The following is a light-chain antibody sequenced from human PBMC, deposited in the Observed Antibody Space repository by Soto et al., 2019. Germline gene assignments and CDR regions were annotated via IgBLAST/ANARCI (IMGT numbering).Light chain of an antibody. CDR2: DAS. J-gene: IGKJ1*01. CDR3: QHYRSPSVT. CDR1: ASIGNF. Sequence: DIQMTQSPSTLSASMGDRVSITCRASASIGNFLAWFQQKPGKAPQLLIYDASTLERGVPSRFSGSGSGTEFTLTISSLQPDDFATYYCQHYRSPSVTFGQGTKVDI. V-gene: IGKV1-5*01.